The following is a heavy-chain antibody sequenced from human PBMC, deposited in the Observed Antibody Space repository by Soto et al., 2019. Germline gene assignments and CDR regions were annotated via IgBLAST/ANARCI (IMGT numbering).Heavy chain of an antibody. CDR2: ISGSGGST. CDR1: GFTFSSYA. V-gene: IGHV3-23*01. Sequence: GGSLRLSCAASGFTFSSYAMSWVRQAPGKGLEWVSAISGSGGSTYYADSVKGRFTISRDNSKNTLYLQMNSLRAEDTAVYYCAKDPTKAVAADRTDHWGQGTLVTVSS. J-gene: IGHJ4*02. CDR3: AKDPTKAVAADRTDH. D-gene: IGHD6-19*01.